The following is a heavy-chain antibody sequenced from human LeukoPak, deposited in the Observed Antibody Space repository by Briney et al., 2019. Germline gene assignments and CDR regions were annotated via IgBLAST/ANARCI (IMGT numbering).Heavy chain of an antibody. CDR1: GGTFSSYA. Sequence: GASVKVSCKASGGTFSSYAISWVRQAPGQGLEWMGRIIPIFGTATYAQRFQGRVTITTDESTRTAYMELSSLRSEDTAVYYCATERYDFWSGYYLQWGQGTLVTVSS. CDR2: IIPIFGTA. V-gene: IGHV1-69*05. CDR3: ATERYDFWSGYYLQ. D-gene: IGHD3-3*01. J-gene: IGHJ4*02.